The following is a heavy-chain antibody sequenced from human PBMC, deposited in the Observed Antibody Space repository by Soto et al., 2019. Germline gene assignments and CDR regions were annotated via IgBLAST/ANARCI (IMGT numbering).Heavy chain of an antibody. CDR1: GYTLTELS. CDR3: ATSTLYCSSTSCYGLR. J-gene: IGHJ3*01. CDR2: FDPEDGET. V-gene: IGHV1-24*01. D-gene: IGHD2-2*01. Sequence: ASVKVSCKVSGYTLTELSMHWVRQAPGKGLEWMGGFDPEDGETIYAQKFQGRVTMTEDTSTDTAYMELSSLRSEDTAVYYCATSTLYCSSTSCYGLRWGQGTMVTVSS.